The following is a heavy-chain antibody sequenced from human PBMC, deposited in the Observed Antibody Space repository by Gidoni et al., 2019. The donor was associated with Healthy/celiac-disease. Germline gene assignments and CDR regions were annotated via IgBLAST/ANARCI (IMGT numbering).Heavy chain of an antibody. CDR3: ARSVVVAAPLDY. CDR2: ISYDGSNK. V-gene: IGHV3-30-3*01. D-gene: IGHD2-15*01. Sequence: VRQAPGKGLEWVAVISYDGSNKYYADSVKGRFTISRDNSKNTLYLQMNSRRAEDTAVYYCARSVVVAAPLDYWGQGTLVTVSS. J-gene: IGHJ4*02.